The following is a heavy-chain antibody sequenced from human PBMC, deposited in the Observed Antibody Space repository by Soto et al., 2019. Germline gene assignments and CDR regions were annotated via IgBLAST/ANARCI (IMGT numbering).Heavy chain of an antibody. Sequence: AETLSLTCTVSRGSISGYDWTWLRQPPGKGLEWIGYIDYSGSTDYNPSLKSRVTISVDSSTKQFSLKLNSVTAADTAVYYCARRVVVPVADYGMDVWGPGTTVTVSS. V-gene: IGHV4-59*08. D-gene: IGHD2-2*01. CDR3: ARRVVVPVADYGMDV. CDR2: IDYSGST. J-gene: IGHJ6*02. CDR1: RGSISGYD.